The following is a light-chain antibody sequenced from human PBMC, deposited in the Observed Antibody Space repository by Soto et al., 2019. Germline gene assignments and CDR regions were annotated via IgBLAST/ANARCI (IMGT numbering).Light chain of an antibody. CDR1: QSVSSN. Sequence: EIVMTQSPASLSVSPVERATLSCMASQSVSSNLAWYQQKPGQAPRLLIYGASTRATGIPARFSGSGSGTEFTLTISSLQSEDFAIYYCQQRSTWPPFSCGPGTKVDIK. J-gene: IGKJ3*01. V-gene: IGKV3-15*01. CDR3: QQRSTWPPFS. CDR2: GAS.